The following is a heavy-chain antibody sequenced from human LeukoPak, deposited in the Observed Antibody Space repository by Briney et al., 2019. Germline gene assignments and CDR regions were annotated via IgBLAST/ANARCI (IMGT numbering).Heavy chain of an antibody. CDR2: INPSGGST. Sequence: ASVKVSCKASGYAFTSYYMHLVRQAPGQGLEWMGIINPSGGSTSYAQKFQGRVTMTRDTSTSTVYMELSSLRSEDTAVYYCASVPGDSSGFAYFDYWGQGTLVTVSS. CDR3: ASVPGDSSGFAYFDY. V-gene: IGHV1-46*03. D-gene: IGHD3-22*01. CDR1: GYAFTSYY. J-gene: IGHJ4*02.